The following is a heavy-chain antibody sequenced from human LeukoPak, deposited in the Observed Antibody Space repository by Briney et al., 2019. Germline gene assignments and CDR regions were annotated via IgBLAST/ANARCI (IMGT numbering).Heavy chain of an antibody. CDR2: IVVGSGST. D-gene: IGHD3-22*01. CDR1: GFTFTSSA. CDR3: AARDYYDSSGYYQFDP. Sequence: GASVKVSCKASGFTFTSSAVQWVRQARGQRLEWIGWIVVGSGSTNYAQKFQERVTITRDMSTSTAYMELSSLRSEDTAVYYCAARDYYDSSGYYQFDPWGQGTLVTVSS. J-gene: IGHJ5*02. V-gene: IGHV1-58*01.